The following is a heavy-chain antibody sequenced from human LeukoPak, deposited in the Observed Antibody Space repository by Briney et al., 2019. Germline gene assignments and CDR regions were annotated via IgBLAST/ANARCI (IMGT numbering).Heavy chain of an antibody. Sequence: GGSLRLSCVASGFTFSYNGMHWVRQAPGKGLEWVAFIRYDGSNKYYADSVKGRFTISRDNSKNTLYLQMNSLRAEDTAVYYCAREGYYGSGSYAGAFDIWGQGTMVTVSS. J-gene: IGHJ3*02. CDR2: IRYDGSNK. V-gene: IGHV3-30*02. CDR3: AREGYYGSGSYAGAFDI. D-gene: IGHD3-10*01. CDR1: GFTFSYNG.